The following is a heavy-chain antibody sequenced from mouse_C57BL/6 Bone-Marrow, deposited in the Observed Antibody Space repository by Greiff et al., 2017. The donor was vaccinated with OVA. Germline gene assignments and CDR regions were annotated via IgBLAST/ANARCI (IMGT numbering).Heavy chain of an antibody. J-gene: IGHJ4*01. V-gene: IGHV5-4*03. Sequence: EVKLEESGGGLVKPGGSLKLSCAASGFTFSSYAMSWVRQTPETRLEWVATISDGGSYTYYPDNVKGRFTISRDNAKNNLYLQMSHLKSEDTAMYYCASLYYYGSSYAAMDYWGQGTSVTVSS. CDR2: ISDGGSYT. D-gene: IGHD1-1*01. CDR3: ASLYYYGSSYAAMDY. CDR1: GFTFSSYA.